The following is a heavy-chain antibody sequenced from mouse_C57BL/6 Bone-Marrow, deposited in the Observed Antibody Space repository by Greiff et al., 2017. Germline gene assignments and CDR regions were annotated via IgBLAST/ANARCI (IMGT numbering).Heavy chain of an antibody. D-gene: IGHD1-1*01. Sequence: EVQGVESGGGLVQPKGSLKLSCAASGFTFNTYAMHWVRQAPGKGLEWVARIRSKSSNYATYYADSVKDRFTISRDDSQSMLYLQMNNLKTEDTAMYYCVSSNLLHPSFDVWGTGTTVTVSS. V-gene: IGHV10-3*01. J-gene: IGHJ1*03. CDR3: VSSNLLHPSFDV. CDR1: GFTFNTYA. CDR2: IRSKSSNYAT.